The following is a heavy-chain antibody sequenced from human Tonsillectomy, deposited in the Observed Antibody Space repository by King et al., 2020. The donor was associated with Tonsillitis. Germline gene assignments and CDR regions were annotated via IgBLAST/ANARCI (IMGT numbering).Heavy chain of an antibody. CDR2: IWYDGRIK. CDR3: ARDTSGTHFDY. V-gene: IGHV3-33*01. D-gene: IGHD1-1*01. Sequence: VQLVESGGGVVQPGRSLRLSCAASGFTFSSYGMHWVRQSPGKGLEWVAGIWYDGRIKYYADSGKGRFTISRDNSKKTVYLQMNSLRAEDTAVYYCARDTSGTHFDYWGQGTLVTVSS. J-gene: IGHJ4*02. CDR1: GFTFSSYG.